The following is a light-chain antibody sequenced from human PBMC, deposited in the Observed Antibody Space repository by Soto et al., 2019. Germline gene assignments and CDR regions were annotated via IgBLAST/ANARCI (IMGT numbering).Light chain of an antibody. CDR1: QSVSNN. Sequence: IVLTQSPGTLSLSPGERATLSCRASQSVSNNYLAWYQQKPGQAPRLLIYGASIRATGIPARFSGSGSGTEFTLTISTLQSEDFAVYYCQQYNNWLITFGQGTRLEIK. CDR3: QQYNNWLIT. CDR2: GAS. V-gene: IGKV3-15*01. J-gene: IGKJ5*01.